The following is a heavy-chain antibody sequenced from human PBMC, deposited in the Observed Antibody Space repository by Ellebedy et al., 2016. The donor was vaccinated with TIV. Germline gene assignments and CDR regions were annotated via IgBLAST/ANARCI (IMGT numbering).Heavy chain of an antibody. V-gene: IGHV3-30*02. CDR2: IRYDGCDK. CDR1: GFTFHAYG. D-gene: IGHD3-10*01. CDR3: AKVLFAFGEFESPFDP. Sequence: PGGSLRLSCAASGFTFHAYGMHWVRQAPGKGLEWVTFIRYDGCDKYYADSVKGRFTVSRDNSMNTLTLQMNSLRLEDTAVYYCAKVLFAFGEFESPFDPWGQGTLVTVSS. J-gene: IGHJ5*02.